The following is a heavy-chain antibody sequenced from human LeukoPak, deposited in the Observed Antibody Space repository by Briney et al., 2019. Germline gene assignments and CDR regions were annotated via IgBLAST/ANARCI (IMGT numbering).Heavy chain of an antibody. D-gene: IGHD4-17*01. CDR2: ITGRGSSA. CDR1: GFSFSNFG. V-gene: IGHV3-23*01. Sequence: GGSLRLSCAASGFSFSNFGMNWVRQGLGKGLEWVSSITGRGSSAYYADSVKGRFTISRDNSKSTLYLQMNSLRGVDTAVYYCARDYGDYGLDYWGQGALVTVAS. J-gene: IGHJ4*02. CDR3: ARDYGDYGLDY.